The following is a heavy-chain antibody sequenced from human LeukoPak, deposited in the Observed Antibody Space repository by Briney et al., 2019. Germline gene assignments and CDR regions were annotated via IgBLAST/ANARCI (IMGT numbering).Heavy chain of an antibody. Sequence: SETLSLTCAVYGGSFSGYSWSWIRQPPGKGLEWIGEINHSGSTNYNPSLKSRVTISVDTSKNQFSLKLSSVTAADTAVYYCARSITMIVVVITTFWGFDPWGQGTLVTVSS. J-gene: IGHJ5*02. CDR2: INHSGST. CDR1: GGSFSGYS. CDR3: ARSITMIVVVITTFWGFDP. D-gene: IGHD3-22*01. V-gene: IGHV4-34*01.